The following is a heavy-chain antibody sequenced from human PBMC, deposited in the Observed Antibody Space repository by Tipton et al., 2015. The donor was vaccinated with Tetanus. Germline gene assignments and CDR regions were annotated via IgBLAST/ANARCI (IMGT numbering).Heavy chain of an antibody. CDR3: ARELDCSGGGCYSYGLDV. V-gene: IGHV3-30*04. Sequence: SLRLSCAASGFTFSSYTMHWVRQTPGRGLEWLTMLSDNGKYQSSAESVKGRFTISRDNSMSTLYLQMDNLRPEDTALYYCARELDCSGGGCYSYGLDVWGQGTTVTVSS. D-gene: IGHD2-15*01. CDR1: GFTFSSYT. J-gene: IGHJ6*02. CDR2: LSDNGKYQ.